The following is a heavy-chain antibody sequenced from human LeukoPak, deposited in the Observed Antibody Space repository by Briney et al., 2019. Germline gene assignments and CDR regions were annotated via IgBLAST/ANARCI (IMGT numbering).Heavy chain of an antibody. CDR2: INPSGGGT. D-gene: IGHD2/OR15-2a*01. V-gene: IGHV1-46*01. Sequence: GASVKVSCKASGYTFTNYFMHWVRQAPGQGLEWMGVINPSGGGTTYAQRFQGRVTMTRDTSTSTVHMELGSLRSEDTAVYYRARGQNKCLGHWGQGTLVTVSS. CDR3: ARGQNKCLGH. J-gene: IGHJ4*02. CDR1: GYTFTNYF.